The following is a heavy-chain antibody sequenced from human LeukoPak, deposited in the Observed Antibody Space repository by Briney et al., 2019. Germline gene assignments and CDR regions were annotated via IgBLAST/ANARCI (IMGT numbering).Heavy chain of an antibody. CDR1: GFTFSSYE. J-gene: IGHJ4*02. Sequence: GGSLRLSCAASGFTFSSYEMNWVRQAPGKGLEWVSYISSSGSTIYYADSVKGRFTISRDNAKNSLYLQMNSLRAEDTAVYYCARVGYCSSTSCYSAKRGGYFDYWGQGTLVTVSS. CDR2: ISSSGSTI. D-gene: IGHD2-2*01. V-gene: IGHV3-48*03. CDR3: ARVGYCSSTSCYSAKRGGYFDY.